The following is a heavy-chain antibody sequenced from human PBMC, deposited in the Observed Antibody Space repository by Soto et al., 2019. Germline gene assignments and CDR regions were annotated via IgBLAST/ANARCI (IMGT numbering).Heavy chain of an antibody. V-gene: IGHV3-49*03. D-gene: IGHD2-15*01. J-gene: IGHJ6*02. CDR2: IRSKAYGGTT. Sequence: GGSLRLSCTASGFTFGDYGMSWFRQAPGKGLGWVGFIRSKAYGGTTEYAASVKGRFTISRDDSKSIAYLQMNSLKTEDTAVYYCTRANHGGRLRWYYYGMDVWGQGPTITVYS. CDR3: TRANHGGRLRWYYYGMDV. CDR1: GFTFGDYG.